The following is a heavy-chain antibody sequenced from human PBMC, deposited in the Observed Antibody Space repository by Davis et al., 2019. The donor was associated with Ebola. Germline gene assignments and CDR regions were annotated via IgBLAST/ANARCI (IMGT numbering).Heavy chain of an antibody. CDR2: ISTRSRYT. J-gene: IGHJ4*02. CDR1: GFTFSDYY. D-gene: IGHD1-26*01. V-gene: IGHV3-11*06. CDR3: ARDPFVIGGAKMGFDS. Sequence: PGGSLRLSCAASGFTFSDYYMSWIRQAPGKGLEWISYISTRSRYTNYTDSVKGRFTISRDNAKNSLYLQMNSLRAEDTAVYYCARDPFVIGGAKMGFDSWGQGTPVTVSS.